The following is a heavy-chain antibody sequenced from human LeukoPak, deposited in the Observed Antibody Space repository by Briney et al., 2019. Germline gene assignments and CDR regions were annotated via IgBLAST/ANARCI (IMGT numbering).Heavy chain of an antibody. V-gene: IGHV3-30*03. CDR1: GFTFSSYG. D-gene: IGHD1-26*01. J-gene: IGHJ6*02. CDR3: ARNRAVGATKYYYGMDV. Sequence: GRSLRLSCAASGFTFSSYGMHWVRQAPGKGLEWVAVISYDGSNKYYADSVKGRFTISRDNAKNSLYLQMNSLRAEDTAVYYCARNRAVGATKYYYGMDVWGQGTTVTVSS. CDR2: ISYDGSNK.